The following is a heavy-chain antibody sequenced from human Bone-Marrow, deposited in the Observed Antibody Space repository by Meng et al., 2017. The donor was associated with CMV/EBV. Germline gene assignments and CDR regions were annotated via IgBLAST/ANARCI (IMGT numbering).Heavy chain of an antibody. V-gene: IGHV3-48*03. CDR2: ISVGGSTI. CDR3: ARDGPNCSSTSCYFDY. D-gene: IGHD2-2*01. Sequence: GESLKISCAASGFTFSSYEMNWVRQAPGKGLEWVSYISVGGSTIYYTDSVKGRFTISRDNAKNSLYLQMNSLRAEDTAVYYCARDGPNCSSTSCYFDYWGQGTLVTVSS. J-gene: IGHJ4*02. CDR1: GFTFSSYE.